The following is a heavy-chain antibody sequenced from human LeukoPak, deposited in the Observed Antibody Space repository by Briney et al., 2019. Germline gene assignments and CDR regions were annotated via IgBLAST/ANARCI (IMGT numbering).Heavy chain of an antibody. CDR3: ARDRIAAAGTNDY. D-gene: IGHD6-13*01. CDR2: INPSGGST. CDR1: GYTFTGYY. Sequence: GASVKVSCKASGYTFTGYYMHWVRQAPGQGLEWMGIINPSGGSTSYAQKFQGGVTMTRDTSTSTVYMELSSLRSEDTAVYYCARDRIAAAGTNDYWGQGTLVTVSS. J-gene: IGHJ4*02. V-gene: IGHV1-46*01.